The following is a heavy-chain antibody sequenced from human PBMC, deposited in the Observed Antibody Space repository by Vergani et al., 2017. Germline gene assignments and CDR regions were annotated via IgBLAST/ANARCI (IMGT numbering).Heavy chain of an antibody. CDR1: GYSFTSYW. J-gene: IGHJ4*02. CDR2: IDPSDSYT. V-gene: IGHV5-10-1*01. Sequence: EVQLVQSGAEVKKPGESLRISCKGSGYSFTSYWISWVRQMPGKGLEWMGRIDPSDSYTNYSPSFQGHVTISADKSISTAYLQWSSLKASDTAIYYCARPEPNCSSTSCYIGHFDYWGQGTLVTVSS. D-gene: IGHD2-2*02. CDR3: ARPEPNCSSTSCYIGHFDY.